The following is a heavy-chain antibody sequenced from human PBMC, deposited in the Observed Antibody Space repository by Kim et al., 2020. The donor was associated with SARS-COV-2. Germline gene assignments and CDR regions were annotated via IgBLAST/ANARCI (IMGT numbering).Heavy chain of an antibody. V-gene: IGHV4-59*13. Sequence: SETLSLTCTVSGGSISSYYWSWIRQPPGKGLEWIGYIYYSGSTNYNPSLKSRVTISVDTSKNQFSLKLSSVTAADTAVYYCARVRYCSGGSCYSDSFAFDYWGQGTLVTVSS. CDR2: IYYSGST. CDR3: ARVRYCSGGSCYSDSFAFDY. CDR1: GGSISSYY. D-gene: IGHD2-15*01. J-gene: IGHJ4*02.